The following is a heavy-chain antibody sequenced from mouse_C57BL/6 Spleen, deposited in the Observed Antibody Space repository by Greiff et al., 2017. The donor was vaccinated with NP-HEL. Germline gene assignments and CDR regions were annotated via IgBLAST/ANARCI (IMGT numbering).Heavy chain of an antibody. CDR2: ISSGSSTI. CDR1: GFTFSDYG. Sequence: EVQVVESGGGLVKPGGSLKLSCAASGFTFSDYGMHWVRQAPEKGLEWVAYISSGSSTIYYADTVKGRFTISRDNAKNTLFLQMTSLRSEDTAMYYCARSLSYYGSSYGYFDYWGQGTTLTVSS. V-gene: IGHV5-17*01. CDR3: ARSLSYYGSSYGYFDY. D-gene: IGHD1-1*01. J-gene: IGHJ2*01.